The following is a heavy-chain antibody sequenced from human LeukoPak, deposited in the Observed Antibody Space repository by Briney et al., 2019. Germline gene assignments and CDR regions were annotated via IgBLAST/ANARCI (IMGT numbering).Heavy chain of an antibody. CDR3: AAQGGSGDLRY. CDR1: VFTFSNTW. J-gene: IGHJ4*02. CDR2: IKRIIDGGTT. V-gene: IGHV3-15*01. D-gene: IGHD4-17*01. Sequence: GGSLRLSCAASVFTFSNTWMNRVRQAPGKGLEWVGRIKRIIDGGTTDYAAPVKGRFTVSRDDSINTLYLQMSSLKTEDTAVYYCAAQGGSGDLRYWGQGTLVTVSS.